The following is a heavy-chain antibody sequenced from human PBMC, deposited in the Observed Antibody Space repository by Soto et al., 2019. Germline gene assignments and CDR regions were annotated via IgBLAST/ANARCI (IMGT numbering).Heavy chain of an antibody. CDR2: IIPILGIA. CDR3: ARVRYYYYDSSGNDYFDY. CDR1: GGTFSSYT. D-gene: IGHD3-22*01. V-gene: IGHV1-69*02. J-gene: IGHJ4*02. Sequence: QVQLVQSGAEVKKPGSSVKVSCKASGGTFSSYTISWVRQAPGQGLEWMGRIIPILGIANYAQKFQGRVTITADKSTSTAYMELSSLRSEDTAVYYCARVRYYYYDSSGNDYFDYWCQGTLVTVSS.